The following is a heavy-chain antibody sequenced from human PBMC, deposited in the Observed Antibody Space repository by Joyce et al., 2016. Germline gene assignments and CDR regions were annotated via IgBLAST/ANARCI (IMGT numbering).Heavy chain of an antibody. Sequence: QVQLVQSGAEVKKPGASVKVSCEASGYTFTSYYMHWVRQAPGQGLEWRVISNPSAGYTNYAQKFQGRVTRTRDTSTSAVYMELSSLRSEDTAVYYCARDRGALWDFVWEMEGVDYWGQGTLVTVSS. J-gene: IGHJ4*02. CDR3: ARDRGALWDFVWEMEGVDY. CDR1: GYTFTSYY. D-gene: IGHD3-16*01. CDR2: SNPSAGYT. V-gene: IGHV1-46*01.